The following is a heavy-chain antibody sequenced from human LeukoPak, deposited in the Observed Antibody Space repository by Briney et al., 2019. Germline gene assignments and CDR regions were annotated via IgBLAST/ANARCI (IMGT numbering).Heavy chain of an antibody. J-gene: IGHJ4*02. CDR3: AGLGYCSGGSCYVDY. CDR2: IYTSGST. Sequence: SETLSLTCTVSGGSISGGSYYWSWIRQPAGKGLEWIGRIYTSGSTNYNPSLKSQVTISVDTSKNQFSLKLSSVTAADTAVYYCAGLGYCSGGSCYVDYWGQGTLVTVSS. CDR1: GGSISGGSYY. V-gene: IGHV4-61*02. D-gene: IGHD2-15*01.